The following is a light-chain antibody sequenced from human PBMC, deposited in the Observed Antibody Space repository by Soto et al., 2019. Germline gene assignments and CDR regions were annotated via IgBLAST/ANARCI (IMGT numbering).Light chain of an antibody. CDR2: GAS. V-gene: IGKV3-20*01. CDR3: QQYGSSVKT. J-gene: IGKJ1*01. Sequence: EIVLTQSPGTLSLSPGERATLSCRASQSVSNNYLAWYQQKPGQAPSLLILGASNRAPDIPDRFSGSGSGTDFTLTISRLEPEDFAVYFCQQYGSSVKTFGQGTKVDIK. CDR1: QSVSNNY.